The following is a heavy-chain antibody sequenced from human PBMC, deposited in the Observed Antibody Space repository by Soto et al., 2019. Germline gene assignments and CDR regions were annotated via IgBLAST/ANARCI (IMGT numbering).Heavy chain of an antibody. CDR3: ARAPLAETQQLVPQYFDY. J-gene: IGHJ4*02. CDR1: GYTFTGYY. D-gene: IGHD6-13*01. V-gene: IGHV1-2*04. CDR2: INPNSGGT. Sequence: ASVKVSCKASGYTFTGYYMHWVRQAPGQGLEWMGWINPNSGGTNYAQKFQGWVTMTRDTSISTAYMELSRLRSDDTAVYYCARAPLAETQQLVPQYFDYWGQGTLVNVS.